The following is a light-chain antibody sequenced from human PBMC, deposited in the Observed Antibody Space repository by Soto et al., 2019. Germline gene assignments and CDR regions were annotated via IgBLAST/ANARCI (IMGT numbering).Light chain of an antibody. CDR2: EVI. CDR3: CSNAGRSVYV. J-gene: IGLJ1*01. V-gene: IGLV2-23*02. CDR1: SSDVGTFNL. Sequence: QSALTQVASVSGSPGQSITISCAGTSSDVGTFNLVSWYQQHPGKAPRLMNEVIKRPSGVSNRFSGSKSGNTASLTISGLQAEDEADYYSCSNAGRSVYVFGTGTKVTV.